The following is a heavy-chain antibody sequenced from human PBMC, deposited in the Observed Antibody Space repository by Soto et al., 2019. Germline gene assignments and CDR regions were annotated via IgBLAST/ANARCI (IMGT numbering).Heavy chain of an antibody. CDR3: AREGFDSSGYYRGLDY. Sequence: EVQLVESGGGLVKPGGSLRLSCAVSGFTFSSYSMNWVRQAPGKGLEWVSSISSSSSYIYYADSVKGRFTISRDNAKNSLYLQMNSLRAEDTAVYYCAREGFDSSGYYRGLDYWGQGTLVTVSS. CDR2: ISSSSSYI. J-gene: IGHJ4*02. V-gene: IGHV3-21*01. CDR1: GFTFSSYS. D-gene: IGHD3-22*01.